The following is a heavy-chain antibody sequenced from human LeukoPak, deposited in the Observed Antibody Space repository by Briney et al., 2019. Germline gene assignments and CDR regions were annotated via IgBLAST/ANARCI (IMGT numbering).Heavy chain of an antibody. V-gene: IGHV4-61*05. CDR1: GGSISSGSYY. CDR3: ARSERIIMILGGAFDV. D-gene: IGHD3-22*01. J-gene: IGHJ3*01. Sequence: SETLSLTCTVTGGSISSGSYYWGWIRQPPGKGLEWIGYIYYSGSTNYNPSLKSRVTISVDTSKNQFSLKLSSVTAADTAVYFCARSERIIMILGGAFDVWGQGTMVTVSS. CDR2: IYYSGST.